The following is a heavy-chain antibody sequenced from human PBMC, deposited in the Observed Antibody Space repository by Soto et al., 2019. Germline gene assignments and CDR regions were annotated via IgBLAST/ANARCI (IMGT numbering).Heavy chain of an antibody. CDR2: IYHSGST. CDR3: ARCIAAAGPIDY. Sequence: QVQLQESGPGLVKPSGTLSLTCAVSGGSISSSNWWSWVRQPPGKGLEWIGEIYHSGSTNYNPSLMIQVAISVDKAMNQFSLKLSSVTAADTAVYCCARCIAAAGPIDYWGQGTLVTVSS. D-gene: IGHD6-13*01. V-gene: IGHV4-4*01. CDR1: GGSISSSNW. J-gene: IGHJ4*02.